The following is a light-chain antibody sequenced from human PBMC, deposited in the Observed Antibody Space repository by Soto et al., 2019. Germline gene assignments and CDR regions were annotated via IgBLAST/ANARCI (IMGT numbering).Light chain of an antibody. V-gene: IGKV1-5*03. CDR2: KAS. CDR1: QSISSW. CDR3: QQYNSYRT. J-gene: IGKJ1*01. Sequence: EIQMTQTHSTLSASVGDRVTITCRASQSISSWLAWYQQKPGKAPKLLIYKASSLESGVPSRFSGSGSGTEFTLTISSLQPDDFATYYCQQYNSYRTFGQGTKVDIK.